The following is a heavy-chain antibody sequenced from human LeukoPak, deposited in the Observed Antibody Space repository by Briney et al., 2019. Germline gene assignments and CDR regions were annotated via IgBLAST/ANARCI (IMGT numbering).Heavy chain of an antibody. Sequence: GASVKVSCKASGYTFTSYGISLVRQAPGQGLEWMGWISAYNGNTNYAQKLQGRVTMTTDTSTSTAYMELRSLRSDDTAVYYCARDLRVAGTFPFGYWGQGTLVTVSS. CDR3: ARDLRVAGTFPFGY. V-gene: IGHV1-18*01. J-gene: IGHJ4*02. CDR2: ISAYNGNT. CDR1: GYTFTSYG. D-gene: IGHD6-19*01.